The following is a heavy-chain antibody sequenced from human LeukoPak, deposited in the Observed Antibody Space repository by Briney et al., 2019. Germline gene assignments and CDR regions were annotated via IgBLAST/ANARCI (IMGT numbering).Heavy chain of an antibody. D-gene: IGHD1-20*01. CDR1: GFTFSSYG. CDR3: ARGLNWNPYYFDY. Sequence: GGSLRLSCAASGFTFSSYGMHGVRQAPGKGGEWVAVISYDGSNKYYADSVKGRFTISRDNSKNTLYLQMNSLRAEDTAVYYCARGLNWNPYYFDYWGQGTLVTVSS. CDR2: ISYDGSNK. J-gene: IGHJ4*02. V-gene: IGHV3-30*03.